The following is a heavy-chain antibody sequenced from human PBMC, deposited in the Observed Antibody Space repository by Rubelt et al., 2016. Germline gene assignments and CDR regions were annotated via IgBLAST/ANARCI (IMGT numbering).Heavy chain of an antibody. D-gene: IGHD2-8*01. Sequence: GRFTISRDNAKNSLYLQMNSLRAEDTAVYYCARQVRYCSNGVCHRNFEYWGQGTLVTVSS. V-gene: IGHV3-11*01. CDR3: ARQVRYCSNGVCHRNFEY. J-gene: IGHJ4*02.